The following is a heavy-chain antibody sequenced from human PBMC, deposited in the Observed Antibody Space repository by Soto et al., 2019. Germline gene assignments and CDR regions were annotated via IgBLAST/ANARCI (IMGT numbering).Heavy chain of an antibody. J-gene: IGHJ3*01. V-gene: IGHV3-48*01. D-gene: IGHD3-16*01. CDR1: GFAFSVYS. CDR3: ARGVSYGFDF. CDR2: MTSDSNTI. Sequence: GGSLRLSCTASGFAFSVYSMNWVRQAPGKGLEWVAYMTSDSNTIHYADSIQGRFTISRDNAKSSVYLQMNSLRAEDTAVYYCARGVSYGFDFWGQGTMVTVS.